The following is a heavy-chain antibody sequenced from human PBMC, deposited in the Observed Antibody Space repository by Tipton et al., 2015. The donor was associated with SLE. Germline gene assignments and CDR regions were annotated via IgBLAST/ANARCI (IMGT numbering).Heavy chain of an antibody. Sequence: SLRLSCAPSGFSFENYAMQWVRQAPGKGLEWVALITYDGSYQYYAGSVRGRFTISRDNSKNTLYLEMNSPRAEDTAVYYCARQPCDLLTDYWGQGMLVTVSS. CDR1: GFSFENYA. V-gene: IGHV3-33*05. D-gene: IGHD1-26*01. J-gene: IGHJ4*02. CDR3: ARQPCDLLTDY. CDR2: ITYDGSYQ.